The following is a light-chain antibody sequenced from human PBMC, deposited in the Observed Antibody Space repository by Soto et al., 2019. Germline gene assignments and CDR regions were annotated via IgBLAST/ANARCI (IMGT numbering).Light chain of an antibody. J-gene: IGLJ2*01. CDR2: GNS. V-gene: IGLV1-40*01. Sequence: QSVLTQPPSVSGAPGQRVTISCTGSSSNIGAGYDVHWYQQLPGTAPKLLIYGNSNRPSGVPDRFSGSKSGTSASLAITGLQAEDEADYYCQSYDSSLNAFHVVFGGGTKLTVL. CDR3: QSYDSSLNAFHVV. CDR1: SSNIGAGYD.